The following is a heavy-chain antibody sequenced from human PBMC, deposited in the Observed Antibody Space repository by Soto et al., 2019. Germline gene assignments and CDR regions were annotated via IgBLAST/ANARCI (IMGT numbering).Heavy chain of an antibody. D-gene: IGHD3-22*01. CDR2: IIPIFGTA. V-gene: IGHV1-69*13. Sequence: SVKVSCKASGGTFSSYAISWVRQAPGQGLEWMGGIIPIFGTANYAQKFQGRVTITADESTSTAYMELSSLRSEDTAVYYCARLGYESSGYYYDWFDPWGQGTLVTVSS. CDR1: GGTFSSYA. J-gene: IGHJ5*02. CDR3: ARLGYESSGYYYDWFDP.